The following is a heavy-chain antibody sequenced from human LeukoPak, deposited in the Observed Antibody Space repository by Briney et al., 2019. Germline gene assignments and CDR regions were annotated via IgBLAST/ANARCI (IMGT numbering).Heavy chain of an antibody. V-gene: IGHV3-30-3*01. CDR3: AREGGGSLDWHDAFDI. D-gene: IGHD2-15*01. Sequence: PGGSLRLSCAASGFTFSSYAMHWVRQAPGKGLEWVAVISFDGSNKYYADSVKGRFTISRDNSKNTLYLQMNSLRAEDTAVYYCAREGGGSLDWHDAFDIWGQGTMVTVSS. J-gene: IGHJ3*02. CDR2: ISFDGSNK. CDR1: GFTFSSYA.